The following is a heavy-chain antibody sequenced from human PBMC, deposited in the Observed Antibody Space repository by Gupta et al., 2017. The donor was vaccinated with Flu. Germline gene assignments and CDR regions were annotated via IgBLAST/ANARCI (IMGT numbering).Heavy chain of an antibody. V-gene: IGHV1-8*01. D-gene: IGHD1-26*01. CDR1: GYTFIELD. Sequence: GYTFIELDIDWVRQATGPGLEWMGWMSPKRGDTGYAQKFQGRITMTRDTSTNTAYMEWSGLTPEDTAVYYCARGIDAGYDYWGQGTLITVSS. CDR2: MSPKRGDT. J-gene: IGHJ4*02. CDR3: ARGIDAGYDY.